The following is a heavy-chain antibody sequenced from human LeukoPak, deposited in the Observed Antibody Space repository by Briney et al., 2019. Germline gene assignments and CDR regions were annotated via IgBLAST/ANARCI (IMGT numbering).Heavy chain of an antibody. D-gene: IGHD3-22*01. Sequence: GGSLRLSCAASVFTFSSYAMSWVRQAPRKGLEWVSASGSGGSTYYADSVKGRFTISRDNSKNTPYLQMNSLRAEDTAVYYCAKELVAVEYYYDSSGYYYGMDVWGQGTTVTVSS. CDR3: AKELVAVEYYYDSSGYYYGMDV. V-gene: IGHV3-23*01. CDR2: SGSGGST. J-gene: IGHJ6*02. CDR1: VFTFSSYA.